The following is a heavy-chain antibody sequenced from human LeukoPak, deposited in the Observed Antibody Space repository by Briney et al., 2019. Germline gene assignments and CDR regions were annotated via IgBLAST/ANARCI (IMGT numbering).Heavy chain of an antibody. V-gene: IGHV4-59*08. CDR1: GGSISSYY. D-gene: IGHD6-19*01. J-gene: IGHJ4*02. CDR3: ARQSSGWYYFDY. CDR2: IYYSGST. Sequence: SETLSLTSTVSGGSISSYYWSWIRQPPGKGLEWIGYIYYSGSTNYNPSLKSRVTISVDTSKNQFSLKLSSVTAADAAVYYCARQSSGWYYFDYWGQGTLVTVSS.